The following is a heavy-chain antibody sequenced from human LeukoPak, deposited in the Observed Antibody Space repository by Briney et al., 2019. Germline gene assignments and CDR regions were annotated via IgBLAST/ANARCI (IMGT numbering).Heavy chain of an antibody. V-gene: IGHV3-30-3*01. CDR2: ISYDGSNK. CDR1: GFTFSSYA. CDR3: ARDGNWELLGTIDY. D-gene: IGHD1-26*01. J-gene: IGHJ4*02. Sequence: GGSLRLSCAASGFTFSSYAMHWVCQAPGKGLEWVAVISYDGSNKYYADSVKGRFTISRDNSKNTLYLQMNSLRAEDTAVYYCARDGNWELLGTIDYWGQGTLVTVSS.